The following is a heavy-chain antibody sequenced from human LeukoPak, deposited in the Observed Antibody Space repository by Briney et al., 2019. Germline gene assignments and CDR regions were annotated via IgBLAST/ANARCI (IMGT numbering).Heavy chain of an antibody. J-gene: IGHJ4*02. CDR1: GFTFSSYA. D-gene: IGHD3-22*01. Sequence: GGSLRLSCAASGFTFSSYAMSWVRQAPGKGLGWVSAISGSGGSTYYADSVKGRFTISRDNSKNTLYLQMNSLRAEDTAVYYCARNFYDSSGYYYGELDYWGQGTLVTVSS. CDR3: ARNFYDSSGYYYGELDY. V-gene: IGHV3-23*01. CDR2: ISGSGGST.